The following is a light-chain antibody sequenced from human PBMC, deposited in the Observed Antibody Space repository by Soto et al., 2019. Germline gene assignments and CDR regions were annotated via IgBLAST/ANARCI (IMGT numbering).Light chain of an antibody. CDR2: AVS. J-gene: IGKJ1*01. CDR1: QSVRNN. CDR3: QQYNKWPPWT. V-gene: IGKV3-15*01. Sequence: EIVMTQSPVTLYVSPGEGATLFCRASQSVRNNLAWYQQKPGLAPRLLIYAVSTRATGVPARFSGNGSETEFTLTISGLQSDDFALYYCQQYNKWPPWTFGQGTKVEIK.